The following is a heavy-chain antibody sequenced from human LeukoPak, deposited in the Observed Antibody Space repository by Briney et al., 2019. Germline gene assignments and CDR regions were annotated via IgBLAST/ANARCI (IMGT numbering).Heavy chain of an antibody. J-gene: IGHJ4*02. V-gene: IGHV3-7*01. CDR3: AKDGGYGYSSPRYYFDY. Sequence: GGSLRLSCAVSTFTFSTYYMNWVRQAPGKGLEWVANIKQDGSEKYYVDSVKGRFTISRDNAKNSVFLQMNSLRAEDTAVYYCAKDGGYGYSSPRYYFDYWGQGTLVTVSS. CDR1: TFTFSTYY. D-gene: IGHD6-13*01. CDR2: IKQDGSEK.